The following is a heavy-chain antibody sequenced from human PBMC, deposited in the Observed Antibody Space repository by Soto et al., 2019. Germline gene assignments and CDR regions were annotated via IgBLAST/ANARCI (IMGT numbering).Heavy chain of an antibody. CDR1: GFTFSAYD. D-gene: IGHD2-8*02. CDR3: ARQASYWHGGGGWFDP. Sequence: EVQLVESGGGLVQPGGSLRLSCAASGFTFSAYDMHWVRQPTGKGLEWVSAIGTLHDTYYPDSVKGRFTISRENAKNSLYLQMNSLTTGGTAVYYCARQASYWHGGGGWFDPWGQGTLVTVSS. CDR2: IGTLHDT. V-gene: IGHV3-13*01. J-gene: IGHJ5*02.